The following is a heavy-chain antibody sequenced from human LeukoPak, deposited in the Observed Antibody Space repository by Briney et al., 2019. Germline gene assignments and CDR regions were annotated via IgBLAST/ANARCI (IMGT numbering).Heavy chain of an antibody. D-gene: IGHD3-10*01. CDR3: ARHDYGSGNHPEH. J-gene: IGHJ4*02. Sequence: PGGSLRLPCAASGFTFSSYAMHWVRQAPGKGLEYVSGISSNGGSTYHANSVKGRFTISRDNAKNTLYLQMGSLRAEDTAVYYCARHDYGSGNHPEHWGQGTLVTVSS. CDR1: GFTFSSYA. CDR2: ISSNGGST. V-gene: IGHV3-64*01.